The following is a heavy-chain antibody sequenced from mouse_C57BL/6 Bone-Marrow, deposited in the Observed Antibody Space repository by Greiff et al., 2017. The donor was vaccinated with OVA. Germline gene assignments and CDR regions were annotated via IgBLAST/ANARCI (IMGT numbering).Heavy chain of an antibody. CDR3: ARHGNEGYYFDY. D-gene: IGHD2-1*01. CDR1: GFTFSSYG. V-gene: IGHV5-6*02. CDR2: ISSGGSYT. J-gene: IGHJ2*01. Sequence: EVKLVESGGDLVKPGGSLKLSCAASGFTFSSYGMSWVRQTPDKRLEWVATISSGGSYTYSPDSVKGRFTISRDNAKNTPYLQMSSLQSEDTAMYYYARHGNEGYYFDYWGQGTTLTVSS.